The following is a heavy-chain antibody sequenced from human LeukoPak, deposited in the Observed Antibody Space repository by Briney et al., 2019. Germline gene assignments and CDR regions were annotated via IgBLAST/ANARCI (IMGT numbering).Heavy chain of an antibody. CDR3: ARDSAYSTFDY. D-gene: IGHD4-11*01. CDR1: GFTFSNSW. CDR2: IEGDGSVK. J-gene: IGHJ4*02. V-gene: IGHV3-7*05. Sequence: GGSLRLSCAASGFTFSNSWMAWVRQAPGKGLEWVANIEGDGSVKNYVDSVKGRFTISRDNAKNSLYLQTNSLRAEDTSVYYFARDSAYSTFDYWGQGTLVTVSS.